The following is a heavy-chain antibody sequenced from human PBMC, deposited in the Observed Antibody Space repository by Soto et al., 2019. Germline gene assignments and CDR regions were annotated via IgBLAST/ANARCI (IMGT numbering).Heavy chain of an antibody. CDR1: GFTFSSYG. D-gene: IGHD2-15*01. CDR3: ARDYGCSGGSCYAVRAFDY. Sequence: GGSLRLSCAASGFTFSSYGMHWVRQAPGKGLEWVAVIWYDGSNKYYADSVKGRFTISRDNSKNTLYLQMNSLRAEDTAVYYCARDYGCSGGSCYAVRAFDYWGQGTLVTVSS. J-gene: IGHJ4*02. V-gene: IGHV3-33*01. CDR2: IWYDGSNK.